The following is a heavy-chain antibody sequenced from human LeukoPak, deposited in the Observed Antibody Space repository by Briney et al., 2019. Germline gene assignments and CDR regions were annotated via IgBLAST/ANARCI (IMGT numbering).Heavy chain of an antibody. D-gene: IGHD3-10*01. V-gene: IGHV4-34*01. CDR2: INHSGST. CDR1: VGSFSGYY. Sequence: KASETLSLTCAVYVGSFSGYYWSWLRQPPGKGLEWIGEINHSGSTNYSSSLKSRVTISVDTSKNQFSLKLSSVTAADTAVYYCARGYYGSGSHCCHMDVWGKGTTITVS. CDR3: ARGYYGSGSHCCHMDV. J-gene: IGHJ6*03.